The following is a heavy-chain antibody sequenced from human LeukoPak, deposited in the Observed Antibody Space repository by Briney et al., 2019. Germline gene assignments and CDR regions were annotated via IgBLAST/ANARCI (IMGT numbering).Heavy chain of an antibody. D-gene: IGHD3-22*01. J-gene: IGHJ5*02. Sequence: GRSLRLSCAASGFTFSSYGMHWVRQAPGKGLEWVAVIWYDGSNKYYADSVKGRFTISRDNSKNTLYMPMNSLRPEDTAVYSCARAFVPHSYDSSGYYPVNWFDPWGQGTLVTVSS. CDR2: IWYDGSNK. CDR3: ARAFVPHSYDSSGYYPVNWFDP. V-gene: IGHV3-33*01. CDR1: GFTFSSYG.